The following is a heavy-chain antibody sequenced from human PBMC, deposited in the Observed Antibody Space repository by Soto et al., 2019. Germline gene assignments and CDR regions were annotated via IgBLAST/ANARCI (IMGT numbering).Heavy chain of an antibody. V-gene: IGHV2-26*01. CDR3: ALIGGAAAGYNWFDA. J-gene: IGHJ5*02. D-gene: IGHD6-13*01. Sequence: QVTLKESGPVLVKPTETLTLTCTVSGFSLSNARRGVSWIRQPPGKALEWLAHIFSNDEKSYSTSLKSRLTISKDISKSQVVLTMTNMDPVDTATYYCALIGGAAAGYNWFDAWGQGTLVTVSS. CDR2: IFSNDEK. CDR1: GFSLSNARRG.